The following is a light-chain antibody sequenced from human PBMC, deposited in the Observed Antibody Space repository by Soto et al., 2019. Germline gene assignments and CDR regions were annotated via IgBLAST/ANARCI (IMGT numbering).Light chain of an antibody. CDR2: GAS. CDR3: QQYHTWPIT. V-gene: IGKV3-15*01. Sequence: EIMMTQSPATLSVYQGERATLSCRASQSVSSNLAWYQQKPGQAPRLLIYGASTRATGIPARFSGSGSGTEFTLTISSLQSEDCAIYYCQQYHTWPITFGGGTKVDIK. J-gene: IGKJ4*01. CDR1: QSVSSN.